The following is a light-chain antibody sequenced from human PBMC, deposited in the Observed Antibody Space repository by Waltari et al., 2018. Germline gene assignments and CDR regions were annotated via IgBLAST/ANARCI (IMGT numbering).Light chain of an antibody. V-gene: IGLV2-14*03. J-gene: IGLJ2*01. CDR2: DVS. CDR3: SSYTSSTTLI. Sequence: QSALTQPASVFGSPGQSITISCTGTSSDIGDYNFVSWYQQHPGKAPKLMIYDVSLRPSGISSRFSGSKSGNTASLTISWLQAEDEADYHCSSYTSSTTLIFGGGTKLTVL. CDR1: SSDIGDYNF.